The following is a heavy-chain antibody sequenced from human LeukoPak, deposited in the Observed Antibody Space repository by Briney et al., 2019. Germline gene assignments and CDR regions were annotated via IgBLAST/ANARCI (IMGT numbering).Heavy chain of an antibody. Sequence: PGGSLRLSCAASGFTLSSNYMSWVRQAPGKGVERVSVIYSGGSTYYADSVKGRFTISRDNSKNTLYLQMNSLRAEDTAVYYCARAYDSSGYYYEYWGQETLVTVSS. D-gene: IGHD3-22*01. CDR3: ARAYDSSGYYYEY. V-gene: IGHV3-66*02. J-gene: IGHJ4*02. CDR1: GFTLSSNY. CDR2: IYSGGST.